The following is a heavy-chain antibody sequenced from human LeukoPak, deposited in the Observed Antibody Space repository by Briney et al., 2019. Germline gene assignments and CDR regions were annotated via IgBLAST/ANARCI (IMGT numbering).Heavy chain of an antibody. CDR3: ARDFGLVRFDP. CDR1: GDSISSYY. D-gene: IGHD3-10*01. J-gene: IGHJ5*02. Sequence: SETLSLTCTVSGDSISSYYWSWIRQPAGKGLEWIGRIYTSGTTNYNPSLKSRVTMSLDTSKNQFSLKLSSVTAADTAVYYCARDFGLVRFDPWGQGTLVTVSS. CDR2: IYTSGTT. V-gene: IGHV4-4*07.